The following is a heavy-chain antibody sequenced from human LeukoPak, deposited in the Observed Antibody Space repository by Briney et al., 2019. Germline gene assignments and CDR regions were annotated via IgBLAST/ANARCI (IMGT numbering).Heavy chain of an antibody. CDR2: IIGSGGST. V-gene: IGHV3-23*01. D-gene: IGHD3-10*01. Sequence: GGSLTLACAASGFTFSSYAMSWVRQPPGKGLEWVAAIIGSGGSTYYADSGKGRFTISRDNSKNTLYLQMNSLRAEDTAVYYCAKEGLWFGEFDFDYWGQGTLVTVSS. J-gene: IGHJ4*02. CDR1: GFTFSSYA. CDR3: AKEGLWFGEFDFDY.